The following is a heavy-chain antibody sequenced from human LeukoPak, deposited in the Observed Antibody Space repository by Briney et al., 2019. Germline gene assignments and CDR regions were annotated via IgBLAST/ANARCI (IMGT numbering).Heavy chain of an antibody. CDR2: ISSSGDSE. D-gene: IGHD6-19*01. CDR3: ARDRGAVAGQYFDY. V-gene: IGHV3-11*01. CDR1: GFTFSGYY. Sequence: GGSLRLSCAASGFTFSGYYMSWIRQAPGKGPEWISYISSSGDSEYYADSVKGRFTISRDNAKNSLYLQMNTLSAEDTAVYYCARDRGAVAGQYFDYWGQGTLVTVSS. J-gene: IGHJ4*02.